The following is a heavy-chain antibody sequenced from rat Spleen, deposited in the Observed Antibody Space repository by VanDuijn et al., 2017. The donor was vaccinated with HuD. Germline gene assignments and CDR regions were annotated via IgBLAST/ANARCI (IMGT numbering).Heavy chain of an antibody. CDR2: IWGDGGP. J-gene: IGHJ2*01. V-gene: IGHV2-47*01. CDR3: ARSDYSSPYYFDY. CDR1: GLSLTSNC. Sequence: QVQLKESGPGLVQPSQTLSLTCTVSGLSLTSNCVSWIRQPPGKGLEWMGGIWGDGGPDYNSAIKSRLSISRDTSKSQVFLKMNNLQTEDTAMYFCARSDYSSPYYFDYWGQGVMVSVSS. D-gene: IGHD1-2*01.